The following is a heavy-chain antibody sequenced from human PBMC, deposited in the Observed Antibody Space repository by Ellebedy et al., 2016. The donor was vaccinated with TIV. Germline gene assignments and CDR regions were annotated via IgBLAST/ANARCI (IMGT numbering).Heavy chain of an antibody. CDR3: ARWDFDSVNAFDI. V-gene: IGHV3-74*01. D-gene: IGHD3-9*01. CDR2: IKSDGIST. Sequence: GESLKISCGTSGFTFSTYWMYWVRQAPGKGLVWVASIKSDGISTNYADSVKGRFTISRDNAKNTLYLQMNGLRVEDTAVYYCARWDFDSVNAFDIWGQGTMVTVSS. CDR1: GFTFSTYW. J-gene: IGHJ3*02.